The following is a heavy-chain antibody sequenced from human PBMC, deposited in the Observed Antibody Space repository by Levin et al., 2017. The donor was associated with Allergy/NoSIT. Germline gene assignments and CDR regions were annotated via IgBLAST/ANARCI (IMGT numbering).Heavy chain of an antibody. J-gene: IGHJ4*02. CDR3: AREDGSTCDF. V-gene: IGHV4-31*03. D-gene: IGHD2-2*03. CDR1: GGSISGGGYH. Sequence: LRLSCTVSGGSISGGGYHWTWIRQHPEKGLEWIGYIYYSGSTFYNPSLKSRLMISVDTSKNQFSLNVSSVTAADTAVYYCAREDGSTCDFWGQGALVTVAS. CDR2: IYYSGST.